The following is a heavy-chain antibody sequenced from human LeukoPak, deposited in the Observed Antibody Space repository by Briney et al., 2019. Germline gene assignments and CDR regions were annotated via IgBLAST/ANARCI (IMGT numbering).Heavy chain of an antibody. CDR3: ARRIAAAAFDP. CDR1: GFTFDDYA. D-gene: IGHD6-13*01. Sequence: GGSLRLSCAASGFTFDDYAMPWVRQAPGKGLEWVSGISWNSGSIGYADSVKGRFTISRDNAKNSLYLQMNSLRAEDTALYYCARRIAAAAFDPWGQGTLVTVSS. CDR2: ISWNSGSI. V-gene: IGHV3-9*01. J-gene: IGHJ5*02.